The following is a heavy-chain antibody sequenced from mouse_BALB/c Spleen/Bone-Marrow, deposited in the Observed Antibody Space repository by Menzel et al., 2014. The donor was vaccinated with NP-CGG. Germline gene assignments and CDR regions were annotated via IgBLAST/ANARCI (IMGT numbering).Heavy chain of an antibody. V-gene: IGHV14-3*02. D-gene: IGHD1-1*01. CDR2: IDPANGNT. CDR1: GFNIKDTY. J-gene: IGHJ4*01. CDR3: ATLTTVVDAMDY. Sequence: SGAELVKPGASVKLSCTASGFNIKDTYMHWVKQRPEQGLEWIGRIDPANGNTKYDPKFQGKATITADTSSNTAYLQLSSLTSEDTAVYYCATLTTVVDAMDYWGQGTSVAVPS.